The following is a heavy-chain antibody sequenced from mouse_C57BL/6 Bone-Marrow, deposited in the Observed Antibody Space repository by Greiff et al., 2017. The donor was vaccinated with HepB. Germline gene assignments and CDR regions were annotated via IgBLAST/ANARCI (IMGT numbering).Heavy chain of an antibody. CDR1: GFTFTDYY. J-gene: IGHJ1*03. CDR3: ARKEYYGSSSWYFDV. V-gene: IGHV7-3*01. CDR2: IRNKANGYTT. Sequence: EVQGVESGGGLVQPGGSLSLSCAASGFTFTDYYMSWVRQPPGKALEWLGFIRNKANGYTTEYSASVKGRFTISRDNSQSILYLQMNALRAEDSATYYCARKEYYGSSSWYFDVWGTGTTVTVSS. D-gene: IGHD1-1*01.